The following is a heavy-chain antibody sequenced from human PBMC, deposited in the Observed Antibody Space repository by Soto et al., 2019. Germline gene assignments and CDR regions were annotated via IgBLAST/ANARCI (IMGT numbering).Heavy chain of an antibody. D-gene: IGHD3-16*01. Sequence: ASVKVSCKASGYTFTGYYMHWVRQAPGQGLEWMGWINPNSGGTNYAQKFQGWVTMTRDTSISTAYMVRSRLRSDDTAVYCCARDGGLALPDAFDIWGQGTMVTVSS. V-gene: IGHV1-2*04. CDR1: GYTFTGYY. CDR3: ARDGGLALPDAFDI. CDR2: INPNSGGT. J-gene: IGHJ3*02.